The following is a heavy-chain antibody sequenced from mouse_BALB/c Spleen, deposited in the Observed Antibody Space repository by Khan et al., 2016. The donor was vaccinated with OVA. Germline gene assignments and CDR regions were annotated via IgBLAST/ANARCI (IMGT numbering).Heavy chain of an antibody. V-gene: IGHV2-2*02. CDR2: IWSGGST. CDR3: ARNYDYDDGLAY. Sequence: VELVESGPGLVKPSQSLSITCTVSGFSLTTYGVHWVRQSPGKGLEWLGMIWSGGSTDYNATFITRLINRKDNSKSEVFFRMASLQASDTAIYYCARNYDYDDGLAYWGQGTLVTVSA. J-gene: IGHJ3*01. D-gene: IGHD2-4*01. CDR1: GFSLTTYG.